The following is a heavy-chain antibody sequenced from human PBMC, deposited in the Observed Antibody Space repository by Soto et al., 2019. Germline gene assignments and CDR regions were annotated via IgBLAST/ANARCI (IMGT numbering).Heavy chain of an antibody. CDR2: IDPSDSYT. D-gene: IGHD3-3*01. CDR3: ASTPSSGVVSASTSYYYYYGMDV. V-gene: IGHV5-10-1*01. CDR1: GYSFTSYW. Sequence: GESLKISCKGSGYSFTSYWISWVRQMPGKGLEWMGRIDPSDSYTNYSPSFQGHVTISADKSISTAYLQWSSLKASDTAMYYCASTPSSGVVSASTSYYYYYGMDVWFQGTTVSVSS. J-gene: IGHJ6*02.